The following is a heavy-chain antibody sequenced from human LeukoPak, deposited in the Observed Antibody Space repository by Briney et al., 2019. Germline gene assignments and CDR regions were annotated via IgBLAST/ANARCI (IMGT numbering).Heavy chain of an antibody. J-gene: IGHJ5*02. V-gene: IGHV4-39*01. D-gene: IGHD5-12*01. CDR1: GGSISSSSYY. CDR3: ARVDSGYDGNWFDP. CDR2: IYYSGST. Sequence: PSETLSLTCTVSGGSISSSSYYWGWIRQPPGKGLEWIGSIYYSGSTYYNPSLKSRVTISVDTSKNQFSLKLSSVTAADTAVYYCARVDSGYDGNWFDPWGQGTLVTVSS.